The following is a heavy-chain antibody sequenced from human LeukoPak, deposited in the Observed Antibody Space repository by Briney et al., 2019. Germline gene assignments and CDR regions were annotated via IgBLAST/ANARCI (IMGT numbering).Heavy chain of an antibody. CDR2: IYNGGNT. Sequence: GGSLRLSCAASGFTVTSKYMSWVRQAPEKGLEWVSIIYNGGNTYYADSVKGRFTISSDTSTNTLYLQMNSLRADDTAVYFCARAPIHYGDYVGTFDYWGQGTLDTVSS. V-gene: IGHV3-53*01. CDR1: GFTVTSKY. D-gene: IGHD4-17*01. CDR3: ARAPIHYGDYVGTFDY. J-gene: IGHJ4*02.